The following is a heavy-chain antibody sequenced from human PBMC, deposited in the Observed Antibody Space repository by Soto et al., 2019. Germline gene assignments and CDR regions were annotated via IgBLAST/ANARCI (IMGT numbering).Heavy chain of an antibody. CDR3: GRRCGYSYGTPYYYYYYMDV. CDR2: IYYSGST. V-gene: IGHV4-59*01. D-gene: IGHD5-18*01. J-gene: IGHJ6*03. Sequence: SETLSLTCTVSGGSISSYYWSWIRQPPGKGLEWIGYIYYSGSTNYNPSLKSRVTISVDTSENQFSLKLSSVTAADTAVYYCGRRCGYSYGTPYYYYYYMDVWGKGTTVTVSS. CDR1: GGSISSYY.